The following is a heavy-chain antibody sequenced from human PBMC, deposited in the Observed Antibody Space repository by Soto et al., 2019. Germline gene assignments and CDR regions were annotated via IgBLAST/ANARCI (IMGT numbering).Heavy chain of an antibody. D-gene: IGHD1-7*01. CDR1: GGSVSSSY. J-gene: IGHJ6*03. V-gene: IGHV4-59*02. CDR2: INYNGGT. CDR3: ARVLTGTYYYYMDV. Sequence: QVQLQESGPGLVKPSETLSLTCTVSGGSVSSSYWSFIRQPPGEGLEWIGYINYNGGTNYNPSLKSRVTISVDTSRNQFSLKMRSVTAADTAVYYCARVLTGTYYYYMDVWGKGTTVTVSS.